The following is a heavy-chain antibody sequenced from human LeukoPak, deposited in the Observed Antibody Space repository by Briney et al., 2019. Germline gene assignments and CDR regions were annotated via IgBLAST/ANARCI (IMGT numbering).Heavy chain of an antibody. CDR2: ISSSSSYI. V-gene: IGHV3-21*01. CDR1: GFTFSSYS. J-gene: IGHJ4*02. D-gene: IGHD1-26*01. CDR3: ARDNVGATNFDY. Sequence: GGSLRLSCAASGFTFSSYSMNWVRQAPGKGPEWVSSISSSSSYIYYADSVKSRFTISRDNAKNSLYLQMNSLRAEDTAVYYCARDNVGATNFDYWGQGTLVTVSS.